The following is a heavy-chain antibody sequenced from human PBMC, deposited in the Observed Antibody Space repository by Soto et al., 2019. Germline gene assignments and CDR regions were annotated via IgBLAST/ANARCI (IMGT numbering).Heavy chain of an antibody. CDR2: TYYRSKWYY. CDR1: GDSVSSNSAG. D-gene: IGHD3-3*01. Sequence: PSQTLSLTCAITGDSVSSNSAGWSWVRQSPSRGLEWLGRTYYRSKWYYEYAVSVRGRITINPDTSKNQYSLQLNSVTPEDTAVYYCARDTFLEGLLAANYYCMDVWGQGTTVTVSS. J-gene: IGHJ6*02. V-gene: IGHV6-1*01. CDR3: ARDTFLEGLLAANYYCMDV.